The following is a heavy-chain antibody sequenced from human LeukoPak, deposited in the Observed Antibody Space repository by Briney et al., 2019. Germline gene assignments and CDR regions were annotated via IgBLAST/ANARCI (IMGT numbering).Heavy chain of an antibody. CDR3: AKDRRLIELSYCFDP. CDR2: ISYDGSNK. V-gene: IGHV3-30*18. D-gene: IGHD2-21*01. Sequence: GGSLRLSCAASGFTFSSYGMHWVRQAPGKGLEWVAVISYDGSNKYYADSVKGRFTISRDNSKNTLYLQMNSLRAEDTAVYYCAKDRRLIELSYCFDPWGQGTLVTVSS. J-gene: IGHJ5*02. CDR1: GFTFSSYG.